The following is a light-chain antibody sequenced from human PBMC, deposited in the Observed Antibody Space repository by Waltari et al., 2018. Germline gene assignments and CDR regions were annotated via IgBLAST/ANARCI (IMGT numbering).Light chain of an antibody. CDR3: QQYHTYPWT. CDR2: QAS. CDR1: QSINSW. Sequence: DIQMTQSPSTLSASVGDRVTMTCRASQSINSWLAWYQQKPGKAPKVLIYQASSLKSGVSSRFSGSGSGAEFTLTISSLQPDDFATYYCQQYHTYPWTFGQGTKVEV. V-gene: IGKV1-5*03. J-gene: IGKJ1*01.